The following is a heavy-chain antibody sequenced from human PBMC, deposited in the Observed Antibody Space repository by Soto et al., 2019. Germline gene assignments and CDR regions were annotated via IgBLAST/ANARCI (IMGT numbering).Heavy chain of an antibody. CDR1: GDSISSGLYY. V-gene: IGHV4-31*01. Sequence: QVPLPDSGPGPVRPSQTLSLPCTVSGDSISSGLYYWTWIRQHPQKGLEWIGYIYSRGNTYYRPSFNSPVDVSVSSSQNLFSLRLTSGTAADMAGYYCARSRPGRYFVLAHWGQGTLGTVAS. CDR2: IYSRGNT. D-gene: IGHD3-10*01. J-gene: IGHJ4*02. CDR3: ARSRPGRYFVLAH.